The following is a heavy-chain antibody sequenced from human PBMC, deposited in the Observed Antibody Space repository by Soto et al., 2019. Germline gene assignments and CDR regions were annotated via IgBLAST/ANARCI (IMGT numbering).Heavy chain of an antibody. J-gene: IGHJ4*02. CDR1: GFSFSAYT. CDR3: ARDPREGRPLDY. CDR2: ISGRSTYK. Sequence: EVQLVESGGGLVKPGGSLRLSCAASGFSFSAYTMNWVRQAPGKGLEWVSCISGRSTYKYYAGSVEGRFTISRDNANNSLYLELSSLRVEDTAVYYCARDPREGRPLDYRGQGTLVTVSS. V-gene: IGHV3-21*02. D-gene: IGHD1-26*01.